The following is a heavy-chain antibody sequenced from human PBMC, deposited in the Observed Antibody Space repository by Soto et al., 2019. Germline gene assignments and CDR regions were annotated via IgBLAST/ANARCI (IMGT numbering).Heavy chain of an antibody. V-gene: IGHV1-46*01. J-gene: IGHJ4*02. CDR2: INPSGGST. CDR3: ARDAEALYCGGDCNFSYFDY. CDR1: GYTFTSYY. Sequence: VKVSCKPSGYTFTSYYMHWVRQAPGQGLEWMGIINPSGGSTRYAQKFQSRVTMTRDTSTSTVYMELSSLRSEDTGVYYCARDAEALYCGGDCNFSYFDYWGQGTLVTVSS. D-gene: IGHD2-21*02.